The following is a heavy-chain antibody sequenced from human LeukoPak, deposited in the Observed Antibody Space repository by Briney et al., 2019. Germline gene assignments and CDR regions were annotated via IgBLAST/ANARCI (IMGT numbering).Heavy chain of an antibody. Sequence: GGSLRLSCAASGFTFGSYSMNWVRQAPGKGLEWISYISSSSSTIYYADSVRGRFTISRDNSENMLYLQMNSLRAEDTAVYYCAQDLSYIGLDNWGQGTLVTVSS. CDR3: AQDLSYIGLDN. D-gene: IGHD2-15*01. J-gene: IGHJ4*02. V-gene: IGHV3-48*01. CDR1: GFTFGSYS. CDR2: ISSSSSTI.